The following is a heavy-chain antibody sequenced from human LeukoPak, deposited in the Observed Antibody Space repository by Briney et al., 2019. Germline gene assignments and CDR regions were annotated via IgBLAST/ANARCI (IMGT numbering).Heavy chain of an antibody. CDR3: ARCAPVTENEDYWYFDL. CDR2: IRAYNGNT. D-gene: IGHD1-20*01. J-gene: IGHJ2*01. V-gene: IGHV1-18*04. CDR1: GYTFAGYY. Sequence: GASVKVSCKASGYTFAGYYMHWVRQAPGQGLEWMGWIRAYNGNTNYAQKLQGRVTMTTDTSTSTAYMTLRTLGSDDTAVYYCARCAPVTENEDYWYFDLWGRGTLVTVSS.